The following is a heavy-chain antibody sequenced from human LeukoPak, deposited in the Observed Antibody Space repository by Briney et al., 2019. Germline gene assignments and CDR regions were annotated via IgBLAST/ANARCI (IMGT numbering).Heavy chain of an antibody. CDR1: GFTFSSYA. V-gene: IGHV3-53*01. Sequence: GGSLRLSCAASGFTFSSYAMSWVRQAPGKGLEWVSVIYSGGSTYYADSVKGRFTISRDNSKNTLYLQMNSLRAEDTAVYYCAGMVYFDYWGQGTLVTVSS. J-gene: IGHJ4*02. CDR3: AGMVYFDY. CDR2: IYSGGST. D-gene: IGHD3-10*01.